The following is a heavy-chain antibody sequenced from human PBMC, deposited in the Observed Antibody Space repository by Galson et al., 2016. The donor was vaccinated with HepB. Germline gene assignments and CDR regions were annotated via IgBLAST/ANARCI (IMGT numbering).Heavy chain of an antibody. V-gene: IGHV3-30*18. J-gene: IGHJ4*02. CDR2: ISYDGSDK. CDR1: GLTFSRYG. Sequence: SLRLSCAASGLTFSRYGMHWVRQAPGKGLEWVAVISYDGSDKYYADSVKGRFTIFRDNSKKTLFLQMNSLRAEDTAVYYCAKGSPSDYWGQGAMVTVSS. CDR3: AKGSPSDY.